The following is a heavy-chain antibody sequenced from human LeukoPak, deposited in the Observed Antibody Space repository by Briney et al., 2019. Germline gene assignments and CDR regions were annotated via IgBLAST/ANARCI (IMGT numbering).Heavy chain of an antibody. V-gene: IGHV4-59*01. CDR2: IYYSGST. CDR3: ARARSYSLLRSTKNAFDI. D-gene: IGHD1-26*01. J-gene: IGHJ3*02. Sequence: IPSETLSLTCTVYGGSISSYRWSWIRQPPGKGLEWIGYIYYSGSTNYNPSLKSRVTISVDTSKNQFSLKLSSATAADTAVYYCARARSYSLLRSTKNAFDIWGQGTMVTVSS. CDR1: GGSISSYR.